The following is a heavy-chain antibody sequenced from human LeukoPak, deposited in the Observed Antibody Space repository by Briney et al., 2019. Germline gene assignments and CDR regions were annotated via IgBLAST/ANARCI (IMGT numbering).Heavy chain of an antibody. J-gene: IGHJ1*01. V-gene: IGHV4-39*01. CDR1: GDSIRSGSYY. CDR3: ARPHGSDAGGYYVQH. D-gene: IGHD3-3*01. CDR2: MSYSGYT. Sequence: RASETLSLTCTVSGDSIRSGSYYWGWIRQPPGKGLEWIGSMSYSGYTYYNPSLKSRVTMSVDTSKNQFSLNMSSVTAADTAVYYCARPHGSDAGGYYVQHWGQGTLVIVSS.